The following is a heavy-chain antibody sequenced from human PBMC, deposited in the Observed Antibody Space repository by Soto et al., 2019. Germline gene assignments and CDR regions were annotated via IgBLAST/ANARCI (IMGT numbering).Heavy chain of an antibody. V-gene: IGHV4-34*01. D-gene: IGHD2-15*01. CDR3: ASVVRSYDAFDI. CDR1: GGSFSGYY. CDR2: INHSGST. J-gene: IGHJ3*02. Sequence: QVQLQQWGAGLLKPSETLSLTCAVYGGSFSGYYWSWIRRPPGKGLEWIGEINHSGSTNYNPSLKSRVTISVDTSKNQFSLKLSSVTAADTAVYYCASVVRSYDAFDIWGQGTMVTVSS.